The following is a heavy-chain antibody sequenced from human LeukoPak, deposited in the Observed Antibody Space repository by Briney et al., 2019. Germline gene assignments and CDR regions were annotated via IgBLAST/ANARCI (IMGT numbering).Heavy chain of an antibody. CDR3: ARDSTAHYVRYYYYGMDV. V-gene: IGHV1-18*01. CDR2: ISAYNGNT. D-gene: IGHD3-10*02. Sequence: EASVKVSCKASGYTFTSYGISWVRQAPGQGLEWMGWISAYNGNTSYAQKLQGRVTMTTDTSTSTAYMELRSLRSDDTAVYYCARDSTAHYVRYYYYGMDVWRQGTTVTVSS. CDR1: GYTFTSYG. J-gene: IGHJ6*02.